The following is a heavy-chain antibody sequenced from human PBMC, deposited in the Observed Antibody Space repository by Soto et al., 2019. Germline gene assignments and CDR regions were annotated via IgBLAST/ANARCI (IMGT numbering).Heavy chain of an antibody. CDR2: ISSSSSYI. D-gene: IGHD3-22*01. CDR1: GFTFSSYS. V-gene: IGHV3-21*01. Sequence: GESLKISCAASGFTFSSYSMNWVRQAPGKGLEWVSSISSSSSYIHYADSVKGRFTISRDNAKNSLYLQMNSLRAEDTAVYYCARDYSHYDNSGSFDYWGQGTLVTVSS. CDR3: ARDYSHYDNSGSFDY. J-gene: IGHJ4*02.